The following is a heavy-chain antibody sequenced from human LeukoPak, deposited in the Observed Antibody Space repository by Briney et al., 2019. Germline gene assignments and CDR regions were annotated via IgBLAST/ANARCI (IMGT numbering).Heavy chain of an antibody. CDR3: VRGSYRYLFDY. V-gene: IGHV3-43*01. J-gene: IGHJ4*02. CDR1: GFTFYDYT. Sequence: GGSLRLSCAASGFTFYDYTMHWVRQALAKGLEWVSLISWDGGSTYYADSVKGRFTISRDNSKNSLYLQMNSLRTEDTALYYCVRGSYRYLFDYWGQGTLVTVSS. D-gene: IGHD3-16*02. CDR2: ISWDGGST.